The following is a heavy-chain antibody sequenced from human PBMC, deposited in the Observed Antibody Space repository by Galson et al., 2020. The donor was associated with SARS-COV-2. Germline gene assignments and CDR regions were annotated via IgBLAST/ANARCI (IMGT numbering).Heavy chain of an antibody. V-gene: IGHV1-24*01. D-gene: IGHD6-19*01. Sequence: GESLKISCKVSGYTLTELSMHWVRQAPGKGLEWMGGFDPEDGETIYAQKFQGRVTMTEDTSTDTAYMELSSLRSEDTAVYYCATGFAVAGTKTYYYYYYGMDVWGQGTTVTVSS. J-gene: IGHJ6*02. CDR3: ATGFAVAGTKTYYYYYYGMDV. CDR2: FDPEDGET. CDR1: GYTLTELS.